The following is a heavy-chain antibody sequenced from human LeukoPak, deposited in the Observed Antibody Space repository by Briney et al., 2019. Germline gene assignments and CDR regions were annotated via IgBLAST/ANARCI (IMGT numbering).Heavy chain of an antibody. CDR1: GFTFSDYY. V-gene: IGHV3-11*04. J-gene: IGHJ4*02. Sequence: PGGSLRLFCAASGFTFSDYYMSWIRQAPGKGLEGVSYISSSGSTIYYADSVKGRFTISRDNAKNSLYLQMNSLRAEDTAVYYCARDLRAIFSTADYFDYWGQGTLVTVSS. CDR2: ISSSGSTI. D-gene: IGHD3-9*01. CDR3: ARDLRAIFSTADYFDY.